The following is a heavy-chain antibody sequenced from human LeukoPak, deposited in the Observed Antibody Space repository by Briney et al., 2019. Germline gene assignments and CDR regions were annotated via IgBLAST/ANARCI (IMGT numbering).Heavy chain of an antibody. CDR2: IWYDGSHK. CDR1: GFTFSTYG. J-gene: IGHJ4*02. CDR3: ARGDGNRVIATVLDY. Sequence: GGSLRLSCAASGFTFSTYGMNWVRQAPGKGLEWVAVIWYDGSHKYYADSVKGRFTISRDNSKNTLYLQMNSLKAEDTAVYYCARGDGNRVIATVLDYWGQGTLVTVSS. V-gene: IGHV3-33*01. D-gene: IGHD6-13*01.